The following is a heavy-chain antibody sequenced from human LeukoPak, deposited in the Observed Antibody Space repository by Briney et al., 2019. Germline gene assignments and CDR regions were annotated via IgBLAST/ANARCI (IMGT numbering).Heavy chain of an antibody. CDR2: NYDSGTT. CDR3: ARDNHYFDY. CDR1: GGSISSGGYY. D-gene: IGHD1-14*01. V-gene: IGHV4-31*03. J-gene: IGHJ4*02. Sequence: SQTLSLTCTVSGGSISSGGYYWNWIRQRPGKGLEWIGYNYDSGTTYSNPSLKSRVTISVDSSENQFSLQLSSVTAADTAVYYCARDNHYFDYWGQGTLVTVSS.